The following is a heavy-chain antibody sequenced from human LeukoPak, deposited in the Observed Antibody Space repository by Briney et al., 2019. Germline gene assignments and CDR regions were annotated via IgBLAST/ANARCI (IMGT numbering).Heavy chain of an antibody. CDR3: CKEQLNMINVAVIDDAFDV. D-gene: IGHD6-19*01. J-gene: IGHJ3*01. CDR1: GFSFRSHW. V-gene: IGHV3-30*02. Sequence: GGSLRLSCVVSGFSFRSHWVNRVRQAPGKGMELVAFIQYDGSKKYYVDSVKGRFTVSRDDSQKTLYLQMNSLRPEDTAVYYCCKEQLNMINVAVIDDAFDVWGQGTVVTVSS. CDR2: IQYDGSKK.